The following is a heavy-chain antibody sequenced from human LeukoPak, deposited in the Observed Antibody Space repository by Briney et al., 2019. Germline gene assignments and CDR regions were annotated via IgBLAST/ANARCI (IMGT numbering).Heavy chain of an antibody. CDR3: ARCSSYYDSSGTDAFDI. Sequence: SVKVSCKASGYTFTYRYMHWVRQAPGQALEWMGWITPFNGNTNYAQKFQDRVTITMDRSMSTVYMELSSLRSEDTAMYYCARCSSYYDSSGTDAFDIWGQGTMVTVSS. D-gene: IGHD3-22*01. CDR2: ITPFNGNT. V-gene: IGHV1-45*02. CDR1: GYTFTYRY. J-gene: IGHJ3*02.